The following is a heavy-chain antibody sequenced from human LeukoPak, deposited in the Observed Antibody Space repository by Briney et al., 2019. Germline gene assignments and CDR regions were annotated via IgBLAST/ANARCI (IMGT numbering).Heavy chain of an antibody. J-gene: IGHJ4*02. CDR2: IHSGGTT. Sequence: GGSLRLSCAASGFTVSNNYMSWVRQAPGEGREWVSVIHSGGTTNYADSVQGRFTISRDNSKTTGYRHMNSLRAEDTAVYYCARDSDSGYGPFASWGQGTLVTVSS. CDR3: ARDSDSGYGPFAS. D-gene: IGHD5-12*01. V-gene: IGHV3-53*01. CDR1: GFTVSNNY.